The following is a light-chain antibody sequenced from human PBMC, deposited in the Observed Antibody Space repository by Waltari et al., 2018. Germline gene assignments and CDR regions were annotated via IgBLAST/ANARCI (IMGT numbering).Light chain of an antibody. J-gene: IGKJ2*01. CDR2: DAS. CDR1: QSVSSN. CDR3: QQRGNSPRT. Sequence: EIVLTQSPATLSLSPGERATLSCRASQSVSSNLGWYQQKTGLAPRSLILDASNRATGIPARFSGSGSDTDFTLTISILEPEDFADYYYQQRGNSPRTFGQGTKLEIK. V-gene: IGKV3-11*01.